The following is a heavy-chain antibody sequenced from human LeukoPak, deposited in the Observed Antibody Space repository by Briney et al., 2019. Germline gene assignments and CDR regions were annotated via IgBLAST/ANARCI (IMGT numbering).Heavy chain of an antibody. CDR3: ARARWGLGYFDY. CDR1: GYTFTSYG. J-gene: IGHJ4*02. Sequence: SVKVSCKASGYTFTSYGISWVRQAPGQGLEWMGGIIPIFGTANYAQKFQGRVTITADESTSTAYMELSSLRSEDTAVYYCARARWGLGYFDYWGQGTLVTVSS. CDR2: IIPIFGTA. D-gene: IGHD2-21*01. V-gene: IGHV1-69*13.